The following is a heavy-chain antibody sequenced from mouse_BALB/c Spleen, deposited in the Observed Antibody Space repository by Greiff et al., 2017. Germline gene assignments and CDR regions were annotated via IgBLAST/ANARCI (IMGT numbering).Heavy chain of an antibody. V-gene: IGHV2-6-4*01. CDR2: IWGGGST. CDR3: ERNDDDDYAMGY. J-gene: IGHJ4*01. D-gene: IGHD2-4*01. CDR1: GFSLSGYC. Sequence: QVQLKESGPGLVAPSQSLSITCTVSGFSLSGYCVHWVRQPPGKGLEWLGMIWGGGSTDYNSALKSRLSSSKDNSKCQVFLTMNSLHTDDTAMYYCERNDDDDYAMGYWGQGNSVTVSS.